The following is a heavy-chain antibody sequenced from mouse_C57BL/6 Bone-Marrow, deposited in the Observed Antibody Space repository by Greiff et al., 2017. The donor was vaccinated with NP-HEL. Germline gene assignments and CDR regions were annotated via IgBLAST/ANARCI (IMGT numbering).Heavy chain of an antibody. CDR1: GFSLTSYA. CDR3: AEPYYYGSSSFAY. D-gene: IGHD1-1*01. V-gene: IGHV2-9-1*01. Sequence: VQLQQSGPGLVAPSQSLSITCTVSGFSLTSYAISWVRQPPGKGLEWLGVIWPGGGTNYNSALKSSMSICKDNSKNQVFLKMNSLQTDDTARYYCAEPYYYGSSSFAYWGQGTLVTVSA. CDR2: IWPGGGT. J-gene: IGHJ3*01.